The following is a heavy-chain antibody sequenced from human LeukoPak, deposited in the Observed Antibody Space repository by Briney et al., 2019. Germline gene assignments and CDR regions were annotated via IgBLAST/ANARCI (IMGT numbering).Heavy chain of an antibody. CDR2: ISVYNGNT. J-gene: IGHJ4*02. V-gene: IGHV1-18*01. D-gene: IGHD3-3*01. CDR1: GYTFTSYG. CDR3: ARGYDFWSGYSDYFDY. Sequence: ASVRVSCKASGYTFTSYGISWVRQAPGQGLEWMGWISVYNGNTNYAQKLQGRVTMTTDTSTSTAYMELRSLRSDDTAVYYCARGYDFWSGYSDYFDYWGQGTLVTVSS.